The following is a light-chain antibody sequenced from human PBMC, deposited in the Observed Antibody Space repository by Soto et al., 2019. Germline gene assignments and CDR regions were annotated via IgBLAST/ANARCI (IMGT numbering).Light chain of an antibody. CDR2: GAS. CDR1: QSVSSFY. CDR3: QQYGNSRFT. V-gene: IGKV3-20*01. J-gene: IGKJ2*01. Sequence: EIVLTQSPGTLSLSPGERATLSCRASQSVSSFYLAWYQQKPGQAPRLLIYGASSRDTGIPDRFSGSGSGTDFTLTISRLEPEDFGVYYCQQYGNSRFTFGQGTKLEIK.